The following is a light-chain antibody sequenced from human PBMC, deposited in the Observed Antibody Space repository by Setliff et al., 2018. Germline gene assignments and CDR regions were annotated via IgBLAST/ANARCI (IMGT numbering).Light chain of an antibody. CDR1: SSDVGAYNY. CDR2: DVS. CDR3: CSFAGAGWV. J-gene: IGLJ3*02. V-gene: IGLV2-14*03. Sequence: QSVLTQPASVSGSPGQSITISCTGTSSDVGAYNYVSWYQQHPGNAPKLIIYDVSNRPSGVSNRFSASKSGNTASLTISGLQAEDEADYYCCSFAGAGWVFGGGTK.